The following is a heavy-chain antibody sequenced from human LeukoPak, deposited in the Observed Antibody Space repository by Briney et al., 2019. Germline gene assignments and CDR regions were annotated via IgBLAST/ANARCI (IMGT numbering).Heavy chain of an antibody. V-gene: IGHV4-59*01. CDR2: IYYSGST. CDR3: ASYYYGSGTQNWFDP. CDR1: GGSISSYY. Sequence: SETLSLTCTVSGGSISSYYWSWIRQPPGKGLEWIGYIYYSGSTNYNPSLKSRVTISVDTSKNQFSLKLSSVTAADTAVYYCASYYYGSGTQNWFDPWGQGTLVTVSS. J-gene: IGHJ5*02. D-gene: IGHD3-10*01.